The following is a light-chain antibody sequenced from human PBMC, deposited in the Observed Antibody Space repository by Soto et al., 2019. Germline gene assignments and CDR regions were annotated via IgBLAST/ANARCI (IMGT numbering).Light chain of an antibody. V-gene: IGKV1D-12*01. CDR2: AAS. Sequence: DIPMTQSPSSVSASVGDRVSITCRASQGISNWLAWYQQKPGRAPKLLIYAASSLQSGVSSRFSGSGSGTDFTLTISSLQPEDFATDYCQQGNSFPFTFGPGTKVDIK. CDR3: QQGNSFPFT. CDR1: QGISNW. J-gene: IGKJ3*01.